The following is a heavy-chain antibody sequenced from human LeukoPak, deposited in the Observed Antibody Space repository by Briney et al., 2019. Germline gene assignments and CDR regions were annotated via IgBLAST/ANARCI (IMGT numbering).Heavy chain of an antibody. V-gene: IGHV4-39*01. CDR2: IFYRGSI. CDR3: ARHSSVAGRFDP. J-gene: IGHJ5*02. Sequence: SETLSLTCIVSGGSISSSTYYWGWIRQSPGRGLEWIGSIFYRGSIFYNPSLRSRVTISVDTSENQISLRLTSVTATDTAVYYCARHSSVAGRFDPWGQGTLVTVSS. D-gene: IGHD6-19*01. CDR1: GGSISSSTYY.